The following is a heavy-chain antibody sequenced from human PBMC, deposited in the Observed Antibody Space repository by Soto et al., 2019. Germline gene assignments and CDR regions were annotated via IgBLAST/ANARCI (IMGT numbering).Heavy chain of an antibody. Sequence: ESGGGVVQPGRSLRLSCAASGFTFSSYGMHWVRQAPGKGLEWVAVISYDGSNKYYADSVKGRFTISRDNSKNTLYLQMNSLRAEDTAVYYCAKDLRLAVAPYYYYGMDVWGQGTTVTVSS. J-gene: IGHJ6*02. D-gene: IGHD6-19*01. CDR2: ISYDGSNK. CDR3: AKDLRLAVAPYYYYGMDV. V-gene: IGHV3-30*18. CDR1: GFTFSSYG.